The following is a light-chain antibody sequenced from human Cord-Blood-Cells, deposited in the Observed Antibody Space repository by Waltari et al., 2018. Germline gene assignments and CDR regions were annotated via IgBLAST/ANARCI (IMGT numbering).Light chain of an antibody. V-gene: IGKV3-11*01. J-gene: IGKJ2*01. CDR3: QQRSNWLYT. Sequence: ELVFTHSPATLTFSPGERATLSCRASQSVSSYLAWYQQKPGQAPRLLIYDASNRATGIPARFSGSGSGTDFTLTISSLEPEDFAVYYCQQRSNWLYTFGQGTKLEIK. CDR1: QSVSSY. CDR2: DAS.